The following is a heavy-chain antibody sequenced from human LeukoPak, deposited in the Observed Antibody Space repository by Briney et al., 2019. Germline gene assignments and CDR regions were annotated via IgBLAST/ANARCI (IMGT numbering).Heavy chain of an antibody. D-gene: IGHD2-21*01. J-gene: IGHJ4*02. CDR2: IIPIFGTA. CDR3: AREYCGSSGCSDY. V-gene: IGHV1-69*05. Sequence: ASVKVSCKASGGTFSGYAISWVRQAPGQGLEWMGGIIPIFGTANYAQKFQGRVTITTDESTSTAYMELSSLRSEDTAVYYCAREYCGSSGCSDYWGQGTLVTVSS. CDR1: GGTFSGYA.